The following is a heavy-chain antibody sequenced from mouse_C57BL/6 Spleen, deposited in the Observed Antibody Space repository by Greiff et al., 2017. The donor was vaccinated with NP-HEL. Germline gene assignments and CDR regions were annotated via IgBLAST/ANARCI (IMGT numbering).Heavy chain of an antibody. D-gene: IGHD2-4*01. CDR3: AREPAGLRRWYFDV. Sequence: QVQLKQSGAELARPGASVKLSCKASGYTFTSYGISWVKQRTGQGLEWIGEIYPRSGNTYYNEKFKGKATLTADKSSSTAYMELRSLTSEDSAVYFCAREPAGLRRWYFDVWGTGTTVTVSS. J-gene: IGHJ1*03. V-gene: IGHV1-81*01. CDR1: GYTFTSYG. CDR2: IYPRSGNT.